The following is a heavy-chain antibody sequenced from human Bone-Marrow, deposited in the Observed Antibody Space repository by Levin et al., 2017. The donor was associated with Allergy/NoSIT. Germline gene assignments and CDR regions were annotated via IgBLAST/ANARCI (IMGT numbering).Heavy chain of an antibody. V-gene: IGHV3-30*04. Sequence: LSLTCAASGFIFSSYAMHWVRQAPGKGLEWVAVISFNGNNKYYGDSVKGRFTISRDNSKNTLYLQVTTLRPEDTAVYYCAKPVELGGYYFDDWGQGTLVTVSS. CDR3: AKPVELGGYYFDD. J-gene: IGHJ4*02. CDR1: GFIFSSYA. CDR2: ISFNGNNK. D-gene: IGHD3-16*01.